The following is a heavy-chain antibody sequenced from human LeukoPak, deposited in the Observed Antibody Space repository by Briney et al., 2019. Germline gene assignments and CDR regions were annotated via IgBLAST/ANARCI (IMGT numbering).Heavy chain of an antibody. D-gene: IGHD2-21*01. CDR2: IYYSGST. CDR3: ARGRYIVVVIAIRRGNAFDI. V-gene: IGHV4-39*01. CDR1: GGSISSSSYY. Sequence: SETLSLTCTVSGGSISSSSYYWGWIRQPPGKGLEWIGSIYYSGSTYYNPSLKSRVTISVDTSKNQFSLKLSSVTAADTAVYYCARGRYIVVVIAIRRGNAFDIWGQGTMVTVSS. J-gene: IGHJ3*02.